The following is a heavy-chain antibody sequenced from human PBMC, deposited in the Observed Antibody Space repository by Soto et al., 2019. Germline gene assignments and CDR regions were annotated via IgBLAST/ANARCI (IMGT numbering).Heavy chain of an antibody. Sequence: GESLKISCKGSGYSFTSHWIGWVRQMPGKALEWMGIIYPGDSDTRYSPSFQGQVTISADKSISTAYLQWSSLKTSDTAMYYCFVHYYDYIWESYRPSGVDDYWGQGTLVTVSS. CDR2: IYPGDSDT. V-gene: IGHV5-51*01. CDR1: GYSFTSHW. J-gene: IGHJ4*02. D-gene: IGHD3-16*02. CDR3: FVHYYDYIWESYRPSGVDDY.